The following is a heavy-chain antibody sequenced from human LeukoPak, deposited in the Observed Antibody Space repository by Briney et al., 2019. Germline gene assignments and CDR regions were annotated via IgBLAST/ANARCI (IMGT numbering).Heavy chain of an antibody. Sequence: GASVKVSCKASGYTFTNYGISWVRQAPGQGLEWMGWISGYQGHRDYVQMLQGRVTMTTDTSTSTAYMELRSLRSDDTAVYYCARTMVRGVIVLPLYYFDYWGQGTLVTVSS. D-gene: IGHD3-10*01. CDR1: GYTFTNYG. CDR2: ISGYQGHR. CDR3: ARTMVRGVIVLPLYYFDY. J-gene: IGHJ4*02. V-gene: IGHV1-18*01.